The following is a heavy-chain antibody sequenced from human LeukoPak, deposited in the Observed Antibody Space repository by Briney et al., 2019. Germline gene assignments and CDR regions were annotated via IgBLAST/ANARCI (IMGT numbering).Heavy chain of an antibody. J-gene: IGHJ4*02. CDR1: GFTFSSNP. V-gene: IGHV3-30-3*01. D-gene: IGHD3-22*01. CDR3: ARGGPFDSSGYYRFDY. Sequence: GGSLRLSCAASGFTFSSNPMHWVRQAPGKGLEWVAVISYGGNNKYYADSVKGRFTISRDNSKNTLYLQMNSLRAEDTAVYHCARGGPFDSSGYYRFDYWGQGTLVTVSS. CDR2: ISYGGNNK.